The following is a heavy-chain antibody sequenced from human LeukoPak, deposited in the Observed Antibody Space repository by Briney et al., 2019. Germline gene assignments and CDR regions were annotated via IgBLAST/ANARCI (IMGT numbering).Heavy chain of an antibody. V-gene: IGHV1-8*03. CDR2: MNPNSGNT. J-gene: IGHJ4*02. CDR3: ARGDRGSGWYYFDY. Sequence: ASVKVSCKASGYTFTSYDINWVRQATGQGLEWMGWMNPNSGNTGYAQKFQGRVTITRNTSIGTAYMELSSLKSEDTAVYYCARGDRGSGWYYFDYWGQGTLVTVSS. D-gene: IGHD6-19*01. CDR1: GYTFTSYD.